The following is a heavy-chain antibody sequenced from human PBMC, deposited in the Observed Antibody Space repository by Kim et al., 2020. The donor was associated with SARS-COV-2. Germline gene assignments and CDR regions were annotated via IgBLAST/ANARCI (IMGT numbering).Heavy chain of an antibody. V-gene: IGHV6-1*01. CDR3: ASWSGPDYYYGMDV. Sequence: YAVSVKSRITINPDTSKTQFALQLNSVTPEDTAVYYCASWSGPDYYYGMDVWGQGTTVTVSS. J-gene: IGHJ6*02. D-gene: IGHD3-10*01.